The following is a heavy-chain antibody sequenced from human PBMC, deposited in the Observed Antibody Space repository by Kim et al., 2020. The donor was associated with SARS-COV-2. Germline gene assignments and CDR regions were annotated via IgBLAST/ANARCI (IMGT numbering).Heavy chain of an antibody. V-gene: IGHV4-4*02. J-gene: IGHJ4*02. D-gene: IGHD6-19*01. Sequence: YNPSLKSRVNISVDKSKNQFSLKLSSVTAADTAVYYCARHPSIAVAGGFYWGQGTLVTVSS. CDR3: ARHPSIAVAGGFY.